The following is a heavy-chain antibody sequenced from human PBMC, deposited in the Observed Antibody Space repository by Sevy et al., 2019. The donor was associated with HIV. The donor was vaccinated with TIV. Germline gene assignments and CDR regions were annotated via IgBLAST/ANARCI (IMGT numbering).Heavy chain of an antibody. D-gene: IGHD2-21*02. J-gene: IGHJ6*02. V-gene: IGHV3-30*02. CDR3: AKDRTAYYYYGMDV. CDR2: IRYDGSNK. CDR1: GFTFSSYG. Sequence: GGSLRLSCAASGFTFSSYGMYWVRQAPGKGLEWVAFIRYDGSNKYYADSVKGRFTISRDNSKNTLYLQMNSLRAEDTAVYYCAKDRTAYYYYGMDVWGQGTTVTVSS.